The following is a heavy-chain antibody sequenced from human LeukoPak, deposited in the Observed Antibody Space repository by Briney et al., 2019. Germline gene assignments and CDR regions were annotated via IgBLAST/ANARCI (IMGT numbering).Heavy chain of an antibody. CDR1: GGSFSGYY. J-gene: IGHJ4*02. Sequence: SETLSLTCAVYGGSFSGYYWSWLRQPPGKGLEWIGEINHSGSTNYNPSLKSRVTISVDTSKNQFSLKLSSVTAADTAVYYCARGIAYYYDSSGYYYFDYWGQGTLVTVSS. V-gene: IGHV4-34*01. D-gene: IGHD3-22*01. CDR3: ARGIAYYYDSSGYYYFDY. CDR2: INHSGST.